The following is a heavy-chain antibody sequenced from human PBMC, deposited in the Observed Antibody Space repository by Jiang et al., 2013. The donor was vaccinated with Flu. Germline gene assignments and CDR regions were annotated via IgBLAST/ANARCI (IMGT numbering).Heavy chain of an antibody. J-gene: IGHJ4*02. D-gene: IGHD3-3*01. CDR2: IYYSGST. Sequence: GLVKPSETLSLTCTVSGGSISSYYWSWIRQPPGKGLEWIGYIYYSGSTNYNPSLKSRVTISVDTSKNQFSLKLSSVTAADTAVYYCARLRFRRDAGGFLEWLPFDYWGQGTLVTVSS. V-gene: IGHV4-59*08. CDR3: ARLRFRRDAGGFLEWLPFDY. CDR1: GGSISSYY.